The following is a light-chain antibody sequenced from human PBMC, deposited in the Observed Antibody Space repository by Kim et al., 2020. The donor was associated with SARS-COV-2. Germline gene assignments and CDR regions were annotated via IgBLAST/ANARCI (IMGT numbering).Light chain of an antibody. CDR1: NNIGIY. V-gene: IGKV3-11*01. CDR3: QQHGNWPIT. J-gene: IGKJ5*01. Sequence: LSPGETAPLSCRASNNIGIYLAWYQQKPGQAPSLLIYPASNRATGIPARFSGSGSGTYFTLTITSLEPEDFAVYYCQQHGNWPITFGRGTRLEIK. CDR2: PAS.